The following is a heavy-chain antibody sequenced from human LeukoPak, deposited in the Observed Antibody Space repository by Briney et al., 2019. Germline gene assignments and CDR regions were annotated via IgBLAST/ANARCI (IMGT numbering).Heavy chain of an antibody. Sequence: ASVKVSCKASGYTFTSYAMNWVRQAPGQGLEWMGWINTNTGNPTYAQGFTGRFVFSLDTSVSTAYLQISSLKAEDTAVYYCARDHRVRYFDWLPSYYFDYWGQGTLVTVSS. D-gene: IGHD3-9*01. CDR2: INTNTGNP. V-gene: IGHV7-4-1*02. CDR3: ARDHRVRYFDWLPSYYFDY. CDR1: GYTFTSYA. J-gene: IGHJ4*02.